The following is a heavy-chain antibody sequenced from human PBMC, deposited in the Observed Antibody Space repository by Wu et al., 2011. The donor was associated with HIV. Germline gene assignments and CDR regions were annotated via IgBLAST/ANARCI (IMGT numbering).Heavy chain of an antibody. D-gene: IGHD3-22*01. CDR3: AGSGFPYYIDY. V-gene: IGHV1-69*15. CDR2: VLPLFGTT. CDR1: GGSVHA. J-gene: IGHJ4*02. Sequence: QVQLVQSGAEVRRPGSSMNVPCRTSGGSVHAITWVRQAPGQGLEWIGMVLPLFGTTNNAPKFQGRVSFSADESTDTVYMELSGLTSDDTAVYYCAGSGFPYYIDYWGQGTRISVSS.